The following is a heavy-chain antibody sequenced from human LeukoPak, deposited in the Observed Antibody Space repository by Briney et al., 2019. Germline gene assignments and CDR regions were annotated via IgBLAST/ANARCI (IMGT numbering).Heavy chain of an antibody. CDR1: GESFSDYY. CDR2: INHSGST. V-gene: IGHV4-34*01. Sequence: SETLSLTCAVYGESFSDYYWSWIRQPPGKGLEWIGEINHSGSTNYNPSLKSRVTISVDTSKNQFSLKLSSVTAADTAVYYCARRSSGRVRKQFDYWGQGTLVTVSS. CDR3: ARRSSGRVRKQFDY. D-gene: IGHD6-19*01. J-gene: IGHJ4*02.